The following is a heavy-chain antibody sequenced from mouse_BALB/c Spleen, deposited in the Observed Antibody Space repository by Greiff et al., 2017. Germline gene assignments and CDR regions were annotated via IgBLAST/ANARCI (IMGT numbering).Heavy chain of an antibody. J-gene: IGHJ3*01. Sequence: EVKLVESGGGLVQPGGSLKLSCAASGFTFSSYGMSWVRQTPDKRLELVATINSNGGSTYYPDSVKGRFTISRDNAKNTLYLQMSSLKSEDTAMYYCARDRGGNSYWGQGTLVTVSA. CDR3: ARDRGGNSY. CDR1: GFTFSSYG. D-gene: IGHD2-1*01. V-gene: IGHV5-6-3*01. CDR2: INSNGGST.